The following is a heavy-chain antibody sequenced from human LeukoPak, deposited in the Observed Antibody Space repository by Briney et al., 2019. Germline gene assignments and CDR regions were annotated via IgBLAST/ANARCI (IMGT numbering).Heavy chain of an antibody. CDR2: IIPIFGTA. V-gene: IGHV1-69*06. D-gene: IGHD2-2*01. Sequence: SVKVSCKASGYTFTSYAISWVRQAPGQGLEWMGGIIPIFGTANYAQKFQGRVTITADKSTSTAYMELSSLRSEDTAVYYCARDVGLGYCSSTSCYDGAFDIWGQGTMVTVSS. J-gene: IGHJ3*02. CDR3: ARDVGLGYCSSTSCYDGAFDI. CDR1: GYTFTSYA.